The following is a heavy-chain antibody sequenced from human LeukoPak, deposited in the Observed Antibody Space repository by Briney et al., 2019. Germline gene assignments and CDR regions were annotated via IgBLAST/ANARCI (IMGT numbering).Heavy chain of an antibody. D-gene: IGHD6-13*01. J-gene: IGHJ3*02. V-gene: IGHV3-48*01. CDR3: AKSAGGNIYDALDM. Sequence: GGSLRLSCAASGFTFSSYSMNWVRQAPGKGLEWVSYISSSSSTTYYADSVKGRFTISRDNSKNTLYLQMNSLRAEDTAVYYCAKSAGGNIYDALDMWGQGTMVTVSS. CDR1: GFTFSSYS. CDR2: ISSSSSTT.